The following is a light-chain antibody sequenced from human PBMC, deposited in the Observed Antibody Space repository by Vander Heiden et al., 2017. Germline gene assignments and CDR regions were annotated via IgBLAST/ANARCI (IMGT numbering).Light chain of an antibody. CDR2: WAS. Sequence: DIVMTQSPHSLAVSLGERATINCKSSQSVLYSSNNKNYLAWYQQKPGQPPKLLIYWASTRESGVPDRFSGSGSGTDFTLTISSLQAEDVAVYYCQQDDSTPLTFGGGTKVEIK. J-gene: IGKJ4*01. V-gene: IGKV4-1*01. CDR1: QSVLYSSNNKNY. CDR3: QQDDSTPLT.